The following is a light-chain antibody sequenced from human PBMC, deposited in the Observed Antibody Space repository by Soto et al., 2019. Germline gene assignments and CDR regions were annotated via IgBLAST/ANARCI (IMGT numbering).Light chain of an antibody. V-gene: IGKV1-5*01. CDR2: DAS. J-gene: IGKJ1*01. CDR3: QQYMNYAT. CDR1: QSISTW. Sequence: DIQMTQSPSTLSAYVGDRVTFTCRASQSISTWLAWYQQKPGKAPKLLTYDASSLQSDVPSRFSGSGSGTEFTLTISALQTDDFASYYCQQYMNYATFGQGTKV.